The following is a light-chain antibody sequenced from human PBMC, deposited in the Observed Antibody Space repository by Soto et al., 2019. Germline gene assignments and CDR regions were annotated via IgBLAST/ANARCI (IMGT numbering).Light chain of an antibody. V-gene: IGKV3-20*01. CDR2: NVF. CDR1: QSVTGSF. CDR3: QQNVSSPFT. J-gene: IGKJ2*01. Sequence: EIVLTQSPGTLSLSPGERGTLSCRASQSVTGSFLAWYQQKPGQAPRLLIYNVFNRATGIPDRFSGSGSGTDFTLTISRLEPEEVAVYYCQQNVSSPFTFGQGTQVEIK.